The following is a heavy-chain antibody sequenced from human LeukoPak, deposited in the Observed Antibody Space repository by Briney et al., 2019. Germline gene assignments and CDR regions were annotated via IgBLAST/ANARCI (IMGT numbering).Heavy chain of an antibody. J-gene: IGHJ2*01. D-gene: IGHD6-13*01. V-gene: IGHV4-39*07. Sequence: SETLSLTCTVSGGSISSYYWGWIRQPPGQGLEWIGSIYYSGSTYYNPSLKSRVTISVDTSKNQFSLKLSSVTAADTAVYYCARVYYSSSYDYWYFDLWGRGTLVTVSS. CDR3: ARVYYSSSYDYWYFDL. CDR1: GGSISSYY. CDR2: IYYSGST.